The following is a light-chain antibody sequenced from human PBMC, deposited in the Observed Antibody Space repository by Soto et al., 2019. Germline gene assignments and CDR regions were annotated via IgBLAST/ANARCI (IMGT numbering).Light chain of an antibody. CDR2: GNN. CDR3: SSYTSSSTRV. Sequence: QSVLTQPPSVSGAPGQRVTISCTGSSSSIGAGYDVHWYHQLPGAAPKLLVSGNNNRPSGVPDRFSASKSGTSASLAITGLQTEDEADYYCSSYTSSSTRVFGTGTKVTVL. V-gene: IGLV1-40*01. CDR1: SSSIGAGYD. J-gene: IGLJ1*01.